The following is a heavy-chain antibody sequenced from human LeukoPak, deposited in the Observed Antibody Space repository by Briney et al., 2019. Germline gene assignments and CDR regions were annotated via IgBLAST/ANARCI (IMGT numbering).Heavy chain of an antibody. Sequence: ASVKVSRKASGYTLTDKYLHWVRQAPGQGLEWMGWINPNNGDTTYAQKFQGRVTMTRDTSISTAYMELSRLTSDDTAVCYCAREEQYNMYFDYWGQGTLVTVSS. V-gene: IGHV1-2*02. CDR2: INPNNGDT. CDR3: AREEQYNMYFDY. J-gene: IGHJ4*02. CDR1: GYTLTDKY. D-gene: IGHD1/OR15-1a*01.